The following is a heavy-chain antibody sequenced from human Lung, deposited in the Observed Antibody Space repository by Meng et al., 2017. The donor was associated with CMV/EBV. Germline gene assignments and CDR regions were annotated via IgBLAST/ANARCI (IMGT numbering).Heavy chain of an antibody. CDR1: GFTFSSYE. Sequence: GESLKISCAASGFTFSSYEMNWVRQAPGKGLEWVSYISSSGSTIYYADSVKGRFTISRDNAKNSPYLQMNNLRAEDTAVYYCARDRPYYDFWSGYGMEVWGQGTXVTVSS. CDR2: ISSSGSTI. CDR3: ARDRPYYDFWSGYGMEV. J-gene: IGHJ6*02. D-gene: IGHD3-3*01. V-gene: IGHV3-48*03.